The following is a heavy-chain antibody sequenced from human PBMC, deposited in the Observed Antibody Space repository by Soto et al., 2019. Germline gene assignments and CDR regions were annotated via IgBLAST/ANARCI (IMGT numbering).Heavy chain of an antibody. V-gene: IGHV3-21*01. CDR2: ISSSSSYI. CDR1: GFTFSSYS. J-gene: IGHJ6*03. CDR3: ARDKLYYDYYMDV. Sequence: PGGSLRLSCAASGFTFSSYSMNWVRQAPGKGLEWVSSISSSSSYIYYADSVKGRFTISRDNAKNSLYLQMNSLRAEDTAVYYCARDKLYYDYYMDVWGKGTPVTVSS.